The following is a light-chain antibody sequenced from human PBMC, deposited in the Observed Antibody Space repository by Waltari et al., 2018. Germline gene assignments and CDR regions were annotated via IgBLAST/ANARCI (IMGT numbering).Light chain of an antibody. Sequence: TLSLSPGERATLSCRASQSVSSYLAWYQQKPGQAPRLLIYDASNRTTGIPARFSGSGSGTDFTLTISSLDPEDFAVYYCQQRSNWVTFGGGTKVEMK. J-gene: IGKJ4*01. CDR3: QQRSNWVT. CDR2: DAS. CDR1: QSVSSY. V-gene: IGKV3-11*01.